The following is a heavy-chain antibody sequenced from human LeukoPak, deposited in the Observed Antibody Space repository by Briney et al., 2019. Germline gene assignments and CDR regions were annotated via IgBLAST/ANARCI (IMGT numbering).Heavy chain of an antibody. CDR1: GGSISSYY. D-gene: IGHD3-10*01. J-gene: IGHJ6*02. CDR3: ARDSESYYGSGSYSPTGGMDV. CDR2: FYYSGST. Sequence: SEPLSLTCTVSGGSISSYYWSWIRQPPGKRLEWIGYFYYSGSTNYSPSLKSRVTISVDTSKNQFSLKLSSVTAADTAVYYCARDSESYYGSGSYSPTGGMDVWGQGTTVTVSS. V-gene: IGHV4-59*01.